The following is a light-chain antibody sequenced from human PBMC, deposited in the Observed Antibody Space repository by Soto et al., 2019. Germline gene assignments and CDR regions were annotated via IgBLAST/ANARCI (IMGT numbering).Light chain of an antibody. V-gene: IGKV1-6*01. CDR3: LQDYNYPRT. CDR1: QAIRND. J-gene: IGKJ1*01. Sequence: AIQMTQSPSSLSTSVGNRVTNTCRASQAIRNDLGWYQKKPGKAPKLLIYAASILQSGVPSRFIGRGYGTDFTLTISSLQPEDIATYYCLQDYNYPRTFGQGTKVEIK. CDR2: AAS.